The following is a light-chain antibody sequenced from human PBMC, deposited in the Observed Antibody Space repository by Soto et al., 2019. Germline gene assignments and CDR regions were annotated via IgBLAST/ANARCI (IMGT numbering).Light chain of an antibody. CDR3: QQYKDWPRGT. CDR1: QSVSSI. V-gene: IGKV3-15*01. Sequence: EIVMTQSPATLSMSPGERATLSCRASQSVSSIVAWYQQKPGQGHRLLIYSAYTRTTAIPARFSGSASGTEFTFTLTSLQSEDFAISYCQQYKDWPRGTFGQGTKVDIK. J-gene: IGKJ1*01. CDR2: SAY.